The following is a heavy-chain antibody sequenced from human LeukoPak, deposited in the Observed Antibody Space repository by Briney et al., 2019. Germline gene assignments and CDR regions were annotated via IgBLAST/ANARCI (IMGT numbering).Heavy chain of an antibody. CDR1: GFTFSSYG. Sequence: GGSLRLSCAASGFTFSSYGMSWVRQAPGKGLEWVSAISGSGGSTYHADSVKGRFTISRDNSKNTLYLQMNSLRAEDPAVYYCAQDLNIVAAIQFDYWGQGTLVTVSS. J-gene: IGHJ4*02. V-gene: IGHV3-23*01. D-gene: IGHD5-12*01. CDR2: ISGSGGST. CDR3: AQDLNIVAAIQFDY.